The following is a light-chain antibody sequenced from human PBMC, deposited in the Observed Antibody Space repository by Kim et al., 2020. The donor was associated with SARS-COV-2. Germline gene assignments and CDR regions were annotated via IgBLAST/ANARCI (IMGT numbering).Light chain of an antibody. Sequence: QSALTQPASVSGSPGQSITISCTGTSSDIGALNYVSWYQQHPGKAPKLMVSDVSNRPSGVSDRFSGSKSGDTTSLTISGLQAEDEADYYCSSYTSDSTLLFGAGTKVTVL. CDR2: DVS. J-gene: IGLJ1*01. V-gene: IGLV2-14*01. CDR1: SSDIGALNY. CDR3: SSYTSDSTLL.